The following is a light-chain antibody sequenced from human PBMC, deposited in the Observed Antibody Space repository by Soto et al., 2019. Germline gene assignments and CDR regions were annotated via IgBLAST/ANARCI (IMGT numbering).Light chain of an antibody. CDR2: GNN. CDR1: SSNIGAGYD. CDR3: QSYDSSLVV. J-gene: IGLJ2*01. Sequence: QAVLTQPPSVSGAPGQRVTISCTGSSSNIGAGYDVHWYQQLPGTAPKLLIYGNNNRPSGVPDRFSGSKSDTSASLAITGLQAEDEADYYCQSYDSSLVVFGGGTKLTVL. V-gene: IGLV1-40*01.